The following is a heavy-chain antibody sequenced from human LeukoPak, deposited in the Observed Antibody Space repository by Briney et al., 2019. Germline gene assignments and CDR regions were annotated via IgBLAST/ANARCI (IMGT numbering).Heavy chain of an antibody. CDR1: GFTFSSYS. CDR3: ARARELADFDY. D-gene: IGHD1-26*01. V-gene: IGHV3-21*01. Sequence: GGSLRLSCAASGFTFSSYSMNWVRQAPGRGLEWVSSISSSSSYIYYADSVKGRFTISRDNAKNSLYLQMNSLRAEDTAVYYCARARELADFDYWGQGTLVTVSS. J-gene: IGHJ4*02. CDR2: ISSSSSYI.